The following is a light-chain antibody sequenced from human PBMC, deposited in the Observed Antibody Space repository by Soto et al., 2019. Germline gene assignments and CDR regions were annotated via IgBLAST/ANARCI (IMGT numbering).Light chain of an antibody. Sequence: EIVLTQSPATMSLSPGERATLSCRASQRVSSYLAWYQQKPGQAPRLLIYDASNSATGIPARFSGSGSGTDFPLTISSLEPEDFAVYYCQQRGNWPPVTFGGGTKVEIK. V-gene: IGKV3-11*01. CDR2: DAS. J-gene: IGKJ4*01. CDR1: QRVSSY. CDR3: QQRGNWPPVT.